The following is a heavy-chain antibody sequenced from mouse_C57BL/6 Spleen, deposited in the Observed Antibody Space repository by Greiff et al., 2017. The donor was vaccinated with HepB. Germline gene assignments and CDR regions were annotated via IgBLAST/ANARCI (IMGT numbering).Heavy chain of an antibody. J-gene: IGHJ2*01. CDR1: GYAFSSSW. CDR3: ARDSSGYFDY. D-gene: IGHD3-2*02. Sequence: QVQLKESGPELVKPGASVKISCKASGYAFSSSWMNWVKQRPGKGLEWIGRIYPGDGDTNYNGKFKGKATLTADKSSSTAYMQLSSLTSEDSAVYFCARDSSGYFDYWGQGTTLTVSS. CDR2: IYPGDGDT. V-gene: IGHV1-82*01.